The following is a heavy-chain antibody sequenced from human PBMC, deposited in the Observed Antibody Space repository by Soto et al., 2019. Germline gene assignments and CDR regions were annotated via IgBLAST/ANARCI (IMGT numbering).Heavy chain of an antibody. CDR1: GFTFSSYA. CDR3: AKVSVTPYDDILACYCTPPGGFDP. J-gene: IGHJ5*02. D-gene: IGHD3-9*01. CDR2: ISGSGGRT. V-gene: IGHV3-23*01. Sequence: EVQLLESGGGLVQPGGSLRLSSAASGFTFSSYAMSRVRQAPGKGLEWVLAISGSGGRTYYADSVKCRFTISRYNCTNSVYMHINRRRAEGTAVYYCAKVSVTPYDDILACYCTPPGGFDPCCQGTMVTVST.